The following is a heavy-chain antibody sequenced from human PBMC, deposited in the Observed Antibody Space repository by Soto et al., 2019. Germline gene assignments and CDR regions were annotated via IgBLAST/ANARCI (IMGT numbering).Heavy chain of an antibody. D-gene: IGHD3-22*01. CDR2: IIPIFGTA. J-gene: IGHJ2*01. Sequence: QVELVQSGAEVKKPGSSVKVSCQASEDTFRNYAISWVRQAPGQGLEWMGGIIPIFGTANYAQKFQGRVTITADTSANTVYLELSSLISEDTAVYYFASTKYDSSAYYYWYLGLWGRGTLVTVSS. V-gene: IGHV1-69*06. CDR3: ASTKYDSSAYYYWYLGL. CDR1: EDTFRNYA.